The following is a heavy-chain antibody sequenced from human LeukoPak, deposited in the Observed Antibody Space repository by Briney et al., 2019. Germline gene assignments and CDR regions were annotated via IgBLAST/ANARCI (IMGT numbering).Heavy chain of an antibody. J-gene: IGHJ4*02. Sequence: GGALRLSCAASGFTFSSYAMTWVRQAPGKGLEWVSTISYIGSRTKYADSAKGRFTISRDNSMNTLYLQMNSLRADDTAVYYCASDYFLDYWGQGTLVTVSS. D-gene: IGHD6-25*01. CDR2: ISYIGSRT. CDR3: ASDYFLDY. V-gene: IGHV3-23*01. CDR1: GFTFSSYA.